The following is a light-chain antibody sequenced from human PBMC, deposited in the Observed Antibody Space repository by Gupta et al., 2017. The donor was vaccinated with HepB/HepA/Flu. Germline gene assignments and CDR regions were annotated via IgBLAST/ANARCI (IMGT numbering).Light chain of an antibody. CDR3: QQAYTFPLT. J-gene: IGKJ4*01. CDR1: QDISMW. CDR2: STS. V-gene: IGKV1-12*01. Sequence: IQMTQSPSFVSASVGDRVTMTCRASQDISMWLAWYQQKPGSAPKLLIYSTSSLQGGVPSRFTGGGYGTDFTLTISSLQPEDFATYYCQQAYTFPLTFGGGTKVEIK.